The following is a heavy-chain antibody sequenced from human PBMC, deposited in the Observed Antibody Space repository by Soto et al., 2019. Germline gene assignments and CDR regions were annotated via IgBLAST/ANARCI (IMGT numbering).Heavy chain of an antibody. CDR3: ASSYGSGYRAFDY. CDR1: GDTFTFYS. V-gene: IGHV1-69*02. CDR2: INPILSMS. D-gene: IGHD3-10*01. J-gene: IGHJ4*02. Sequence: QVQLVQSGAEVKKPGSSVRVSCKASGDTFTFYSINWVRQAPGLGLEWMGRINPILSMSNNAQRLQGRVTMTADKSTSTAYMELSSLRSEDTGMYYCASSYGSGYRAFDYWGQGALVTVSS.